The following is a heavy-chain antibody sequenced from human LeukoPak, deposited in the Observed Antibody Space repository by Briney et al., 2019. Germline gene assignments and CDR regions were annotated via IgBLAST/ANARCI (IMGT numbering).Heavy chain of an antibody. CDR3: ARKLSGYSSTWYPDY. J-gene: IGHJ4*02. CDR2: INPKNGKT. CDR1: GYIFTSYD. Sequence: ASVKVSCKTSGYIFTSYDINWVRQATGQGLEWVGYINPKNGKTGYAQKFQGRVTMTTDTSTTTAFMELNSLRYDDTAVYYCARKLSGYSSTWYPDYWGQGTLVTVSS. D-gene: IGHD6-13*01. V-gene: IGHV1-8*01.